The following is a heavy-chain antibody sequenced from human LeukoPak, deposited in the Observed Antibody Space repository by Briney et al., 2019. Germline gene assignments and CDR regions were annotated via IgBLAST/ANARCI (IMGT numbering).Heavy chain of an antibody. J-gene: IGHJ4*02. Sequence: RAGGSLRLSCEVSGFMFRTYWMDWVRQAPGRGLEWVANINQDGSEKYFLDSVKGRFTISRDNAKNSLYLQMNSLRAEDTAIYYCARWGLYNWNSFDYWGQGTLVTVSS. D-gene: IGHD1-1*01. CDR1: GFMFRTYW. V-gene: IGHV3-7*01. CDR3: ARWGLYNWNSFDY. CDR2: INQDGSEK.